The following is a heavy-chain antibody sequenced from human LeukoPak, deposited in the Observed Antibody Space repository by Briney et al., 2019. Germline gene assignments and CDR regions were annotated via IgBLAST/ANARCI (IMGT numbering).Heavy chain of an antibody. CDR3: ARSWELRGQLGY. Sequence: GGSLRLSCEASGFSFSTYNMNWVRQAPGKGLEWISSITSDSRYRYYADSVKGRFTISRDNAKNSLYLQMNSLRAEDTAVYYCARSWELRGQLGYWGQGTLVTVSS. CDR2: ITSDSRYR. D-gene: IGHD1-26*01. V-gene: IGHV3-21*01. CDR1: GFSFSTYN. J-gene: IGHJ4*02.